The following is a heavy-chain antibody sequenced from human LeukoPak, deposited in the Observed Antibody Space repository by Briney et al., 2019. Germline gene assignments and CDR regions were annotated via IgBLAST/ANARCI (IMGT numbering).Heavy chain of an antibody. CDR2: ISGSDGST. D-gene: IGHD2-21*02. CDR1: GFTFSSYA. Sequence: GGSLRLSCAASGFTFSSYAMSWVRQAPGKGLEWVSAISGSDGSTYYADSVKGRFTISRDNSKNTLYLQMNSLRAEDTAVYYCAKSDCGGDCHLLDYWGQGTLVTVSS. J-gene: IGHJ4*02. V-gene: IGHV3-23*01. CDR3: AKSDCGGDCHLLDY.